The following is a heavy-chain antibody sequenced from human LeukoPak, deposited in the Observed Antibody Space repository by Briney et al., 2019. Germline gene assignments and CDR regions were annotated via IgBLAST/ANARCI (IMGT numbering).Heavy chain of an antibody. J-gene: IGHJ5*02. CDR1: GGSISSYY. CDR2: IYYSGST. CDR3: ARGAAAHCSSTSCYAVNWFDP. D-gene: IGHD2-2*01. V-gene: IGHV4-59*12. Sequence: SETLSLTCTVSGGSISSYYWSWIRQPPGKGLEWIGYIYYSGSTNYNPSLKSRVTISVDTSKNQFSLKLSSVTAADTAVYYCARGAAAHCSSTSCYAVNWFDPWGQGTLVTVSS.